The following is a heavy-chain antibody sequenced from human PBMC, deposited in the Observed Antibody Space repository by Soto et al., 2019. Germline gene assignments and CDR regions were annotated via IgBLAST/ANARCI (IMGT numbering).Heavy chain of an antibody. Sequence: EVQLLESGGGLVQPGESLRLSCAASGFTFSSYAMSWVRQAPGEGLEWVSTISAGGSTTYYADSVKGRFTISRDNSKNTLHLQMNSLRAEDTAVYYCANPGPTGTTGRTHPWFDSWGQGNLVTVSS. CDR3: ANPGPTGTTGRTHPWFDS. V-gene: IGHV3-23*01. CDR1: GFTFSSYA. J-gene: IGHJ5*01. D-gene: IGHD1-7*01. CDR2: ISAGGSTT.